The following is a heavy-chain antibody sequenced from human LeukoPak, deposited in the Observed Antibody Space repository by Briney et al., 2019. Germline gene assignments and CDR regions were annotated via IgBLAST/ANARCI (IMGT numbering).Heavy chain of an antibody. CDR2: SGDSDGST. D-gene: IGHD2-15*01. J-gene: IGHJ4*02. Sequence: QSGGSLRLSCAASGFTFSGSGMSWVRQAPGKGLGWISSSGDSDGSTYYADSLKGRFTISRDNSKNTSYLQMNNLRAEDTAVYYCAKGGCRGTCNPLAYWGQGALVTVSP. CDR1: GFTFSGSG. V-gene: IGHV3-23*01. CDR3: AKGGCRGTCNPLAY.